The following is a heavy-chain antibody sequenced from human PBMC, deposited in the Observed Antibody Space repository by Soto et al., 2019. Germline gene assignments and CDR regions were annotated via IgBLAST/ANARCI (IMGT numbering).Heavy chain of an antibody. CDR2: ITSSGTTV. Sequence: EVHLVESGGGLVQPGGSLRLSCAASGFTFSSYSLNWVRQAPGKGLEWVSYITSSGTTVYYADSVRGRFTISSDNAKNSLYLQMNSLRDGDTAVYYCASSSSNWAYYFDFWGQGTLVTVSS. J-gene: IGHJ4*02. CDR1: GFTFSSYS. CDR3: ASSSSNWAYYFDF. V-gene: IGHV3-48*02. D-gene: IGHD6-13*01.